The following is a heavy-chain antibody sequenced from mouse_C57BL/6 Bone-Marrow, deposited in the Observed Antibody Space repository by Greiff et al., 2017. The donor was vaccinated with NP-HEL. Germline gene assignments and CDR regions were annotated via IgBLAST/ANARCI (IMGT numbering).Heavy chain of an antibody. Sequence: QVQLQQSGAELAKPGASVKLSCKASGYTFTSYWMHWVKQRPGQGLEWIGYINPSSGYTKYNQKFKDKATLTAAKSSSTAYMQLSSLTYEDSAVYYCARFQTGPWFAYWGQGTLVTVSA. D-gene: IGHD4-1*01. CDR1: GYTFTSYW. CDR2: INPSSGYT. V-gene: IGHV1-7*01. CDR3: ARFQTGPWFAY. J-gene: IGHJ3*01.